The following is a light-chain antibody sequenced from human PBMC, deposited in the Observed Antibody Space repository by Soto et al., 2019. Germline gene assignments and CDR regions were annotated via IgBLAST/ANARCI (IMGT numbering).Light chain of an antibody. CDR1: SGHTSYI. Sequence: QPVLTQSSSASASLGSSVTLTCTLSSGHTSYIIAWHQQQPGKAPRYLMKLDIIGSYNKGSGVPDRFSGSSSGADRYLTISTRKFEAEADYYCETWDSTLLVFGGGTQLTVL. J-gene: IGLJ2*01. CDR2: LDIIGSY. V-gene: IGLV4-60*02. CDR3: ETWDSTLLV.